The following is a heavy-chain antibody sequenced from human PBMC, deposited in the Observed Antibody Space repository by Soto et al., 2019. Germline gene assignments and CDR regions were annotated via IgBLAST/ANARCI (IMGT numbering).Heavy chain of an antibody. J-gene: IGHJ5*02. Sequence: SETLSLTCTVSGGSISSYYWSWIRQPPGKGLEWIGYIYYSGSTNYNPSLKSRVTISVDTSKNQFSLKLSSVTAADTAVYYRARFCSGGSCNWFDPWGKGTLVTVSS. CDR1: GGSISSYY. D-gene: IGHD2-15*01. CDR2: IYYSGST. CDR3: ARFCSGGSCNWFDP. V-gene: IGHV4-59*08.